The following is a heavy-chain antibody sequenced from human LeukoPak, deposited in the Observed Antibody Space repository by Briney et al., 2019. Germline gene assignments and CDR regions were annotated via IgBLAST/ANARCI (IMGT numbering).Heavy chain of an antibody. CDR2: ITYSGST. Sequence: PSGTLSLTCAVSGGSISGYYWSWVRQPPGKGLEWIDYITYSGSTNYNPSLKSRVTMSVDTSKNQISLRLSSVTAADTAVYYCARHGSSYSFDCWGQGILVTVSS. D-gene: IGHD6-13*01. CDR3: ARHGSSYSFDC. J-gene: IGHJ4*02. V-gene: IGHV4-59*08. CDR1: GGSISGYY.